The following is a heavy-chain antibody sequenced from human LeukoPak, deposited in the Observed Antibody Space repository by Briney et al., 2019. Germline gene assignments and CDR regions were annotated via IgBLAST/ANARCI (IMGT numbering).Heavy chain of an antibody. J-gene: IGHJ4*02. V-gene: IGHV1-46*01. Sequence: GASVKVSCKASGYIFTNYYMHWVRQAPGQGLEWMGIINPSGGSTTYAQKFQGRVTMTRDTSTSTVYMELSRLRSDDTAVYYCARGGIVVVPAAKVDTAIRVGGLRDYWGQGTLVTVSS. CDR3: ARGGIVVVPAAKVDTAIRVGGLRDY. D-gene: IGHD2-2*01. CDR2: INPSGGST. CDR1: GYIFTNYY.